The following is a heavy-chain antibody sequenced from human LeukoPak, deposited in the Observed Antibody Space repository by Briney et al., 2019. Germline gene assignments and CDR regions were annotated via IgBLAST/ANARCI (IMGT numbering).Heavy chain of an antibody. CDR2: MNPNSGNT. D-gene: IGHD6-13*01. CDR3: ARGEGIAAAGSMDV. V-gene: IGHV1-8*01. Sequence: ASVKVSCKASGYTFTSYDINWVRQATGQGLEWMGWMNPNSGNTGYAQKFQGRVTMTRNTSISTAYMELSSLRSEDTAVYYCARGEGIAAAGSMDVWGQGATVTVSS. CDR1: GYTFTSYD. J-gene: IGHJ6*02.